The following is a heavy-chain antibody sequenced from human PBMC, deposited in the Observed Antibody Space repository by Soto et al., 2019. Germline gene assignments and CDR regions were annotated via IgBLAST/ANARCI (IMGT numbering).Heavy chain of an antibody. J-gene: IGHJ4*02. D-gene: IGHD4-17*01. CDR1: GGSISSGGYS. V-gene: IGHV4-30-2*01. CDR2: IYHSGST. Sequence: QLQLQESGSGLVKPSQTLSLTCAVSGGSISSGGYSWSWIRQPPGKGLEWIGYIYHSGSTYYNPSLKIRVTRAVDRSKNQFSLKLSSVTAADTAVYYCARGGRNDYGDYVDFDYWGQGTLVTVSS. CDR3: ARGGRNDYGDYVDFDY.